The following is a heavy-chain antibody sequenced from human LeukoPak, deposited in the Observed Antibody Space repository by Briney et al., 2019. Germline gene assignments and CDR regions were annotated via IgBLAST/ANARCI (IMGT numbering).Heavy chain of an antibody. J-gene: IGHJ4*02. CDR2: IYSTGST. CDR1: GGSISSGGHY. V-gene: IGHV4-61*02. CDR3: ARDQTYSGSGIYTYFDY. Sequence: PSETLSLTCTVSGGSISSGGHYWSWIRQPAGTGLEYLGRIYSTGSTNYNPSLRSRVTISADTSKNHFSLKLSSVTAADTAVYYCARDQTYSGSGIYTYFDYWGQGILVTVSS. D-gene: IGHD3-10*01.